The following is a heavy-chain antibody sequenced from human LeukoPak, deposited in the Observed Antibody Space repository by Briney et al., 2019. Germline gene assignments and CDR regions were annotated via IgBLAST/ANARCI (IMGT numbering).Heavy chain of an antibody. CDR3: AKAGDGYDFWSGYSSFDY. J-gene: IGHJ4*02. CDR1: GFTFSSYS. D-gene: IGHD3-3*01. Sequence: ETGGSLRLSCAASGFTFSSYSMNWVRQAPGKGLEWVSSISSSSGYIYYADSLKGRFTISRDNSKNTLYLQMNSLRAEDTAVYYCAKAGDGYDFWSGYSSFDYWGQGTLVTVFS. CDR2: ISSSSGYI. V-gene: IGHV3-21*04.